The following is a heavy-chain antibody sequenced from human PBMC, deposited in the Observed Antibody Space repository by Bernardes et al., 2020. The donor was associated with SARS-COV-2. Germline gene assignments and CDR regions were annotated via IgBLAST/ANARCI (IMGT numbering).Heavy chain of an antibody. CDR2: IGDGAT. CDR1: GFILSNYW. CDR3: ATGRDYYNGD. V-gene: IGHV3-74*01. J-gene: IGHJ3*01. D-gene: IGHD2-8*01. Sequence: GGSLRLSCEASGFILSNYWMHWVRQVPGKGLVWVSRIGDGATTYADSVKGRFTISRDNAKNSLYLQMNSLRAEDTAVYYCATGRDYYNGDWGQGTMVTVSS.